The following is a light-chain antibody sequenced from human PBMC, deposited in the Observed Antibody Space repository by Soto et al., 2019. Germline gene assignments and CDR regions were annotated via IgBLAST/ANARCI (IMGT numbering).Light chain of an antibody. V-gene: IGKV3-20*01. CDR2: DAS. CDR3: QQYGSSPPT. J-gene: IGKJ1*01. CDR1: QSVSSSY. Sequence: EIVLTQSPGTLSFSPGERASLSCRASQSVSSSYLAWYQQIPGQAPRLLINDASRRATGIPDRFSGSGSGTDFTLTISRLEPEDFAVYYCQQYGSSPPTFGHGTKVEIX.